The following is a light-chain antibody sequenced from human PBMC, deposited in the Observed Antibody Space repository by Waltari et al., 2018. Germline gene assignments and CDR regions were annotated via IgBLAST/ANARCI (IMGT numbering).Light chain of an antibody. CDR3: YSTDSSGNHGV. CDR1: ALPKKY. V-gene: IGLV3-10*01. CDR2: EDN. J-gene: IGLJ2*01. Sequence: SYELTQPPSVSVSPGQTARITCSGDALPKKYAYWYQPKAGQAPGVVIYEDNKRPPGIPGRFCGSSSGTMATLTISGAQVEDEADYYCYSTDSSGNHGVFGGGTKLTVL.